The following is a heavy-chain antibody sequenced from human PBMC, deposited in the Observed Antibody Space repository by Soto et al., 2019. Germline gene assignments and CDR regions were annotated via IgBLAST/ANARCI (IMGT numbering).Heavy chain of an antibody. Sequence: GGSLRLSCAASGFTFSSYAMHWVRQAPGKGLEWVAVISYDGSNKYYADSVKGRFTISRDNSKNTLYLQMNSLRAEDTAVYYCARDGTPRIAVAGRKYYFDYWGQGTLVTVSS. CDR3: ARDGTPRIAVAGRKYYFDY. CDR2: ISYDGSNK. V-gene: IGHV3-30-3*01. J-gene: IGHJ4*02. D-gene: IGHD6-19*01. CDR1: GFTFSSYA.